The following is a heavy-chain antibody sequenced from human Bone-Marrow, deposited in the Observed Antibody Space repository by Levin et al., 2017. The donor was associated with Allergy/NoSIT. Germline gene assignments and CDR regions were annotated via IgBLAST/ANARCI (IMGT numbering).Heavy chain of an antibody. CDR2: IYYSGST. CDR1: GGSISSGDYY. Sequence: PSETLSLTCTVSGGSISSGDYYWGWIRQPPGKGLEWIGYIYYSGSTYYNPSLKSRVTISVDTSKNQFSLKLSSVTAADTAVFYCARTVHYYDTSGYNSPRHHWFDPWGQGTLVTVSS. J-gene: IGHJ5*02. V-gene: IGHV4-30-4*01. D-gene: IGHD3-22*01. CDR3: ARTVHYYDTSGYNSPRHHWFDP.